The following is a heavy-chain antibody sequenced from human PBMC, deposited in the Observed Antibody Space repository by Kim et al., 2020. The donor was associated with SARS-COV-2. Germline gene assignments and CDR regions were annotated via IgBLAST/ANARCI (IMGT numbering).Heavy chain of an antibody. J-gene: IGHJ4*02. D-gene: IGHD2-15*01. CDR3: ARDRRYSLDY. CDR2: IKEDGTEK. V-gene: IGHV3-7*01. Sequence: GSLRLSCVVSGFSFTTNWMSWVRQAPGKGLEWVSKIKEDGTEKYYGYSVEGRFTISRDNAKNSLYLQMNSLSAEDTAVYYCARDRRYSLDYWGQGTLVTVSS. CDR1: GFSFTTNW.